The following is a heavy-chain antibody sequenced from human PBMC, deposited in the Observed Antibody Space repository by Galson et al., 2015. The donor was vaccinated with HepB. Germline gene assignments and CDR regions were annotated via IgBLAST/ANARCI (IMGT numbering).Heavy chain of an antibody. D-gene: IGHD1-1*01. V-gene: IGHV3-48*01. CDR1: GFTFSSYN. Sequence: SLRLSCAASGFTFSSYNMNWVRQAPGKGLEWVSYISSSSSTIYYADSVKGRFTISRDNAKNSLYLQMNSLRAEDTAVYYCARGKGQLSRGDAFDVWGQGTMVTVSS. CDR2: ISSSSSTI. J-gene: IGHJ3*01. CDR3: ARGKGQLSRGDAFDV.